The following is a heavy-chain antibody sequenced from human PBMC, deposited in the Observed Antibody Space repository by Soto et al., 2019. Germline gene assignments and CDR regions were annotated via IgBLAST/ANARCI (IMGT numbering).Heavy chain of an antibody. V-gene: IGHV4-34*01. Sequence: SETLSLTCAVYGGSFSGYYWSWIRQPPGKGLEWIGEINHSGSTNYNPSLKSRVTISVDTSKNQFSLNLNSVTAADTAVYYCAGGIVAAGHNWFDPWGQGTLVTVSS. D-gene: IGHD6-13*01. CDR3: AGGIVAAGHNWFDP. J-gene: IGHJ5*02. CDR1: GGSFSGYY. CDR2: INHSGST.